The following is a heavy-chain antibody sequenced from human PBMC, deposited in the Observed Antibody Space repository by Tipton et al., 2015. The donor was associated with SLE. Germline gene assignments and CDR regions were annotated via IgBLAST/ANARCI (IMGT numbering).Heavy chain of an antibody. D-gene: IGHD4-17*01. J-gene: IGHJ2*01. Sequence: SLRLSCAASGFTFSDYYMSWIRQAPGKGLEWVSYISNSGRTIYYADSVKGRFTISRDNAKNSLYLQMNSLRAEDTAVYYCARRAVTNNWYFDLWGRGTLVTVSS. CDR2: ISNSGRTI. V-gene: IGHV3-11*01. CDR3: ARRAVTNNWYFDL. CDR1: GFTFSDYY.